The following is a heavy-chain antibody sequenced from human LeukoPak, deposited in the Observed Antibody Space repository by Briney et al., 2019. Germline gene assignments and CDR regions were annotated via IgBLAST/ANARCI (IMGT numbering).Heavy chain of an antibody. D-gene: IGHD6-19*01. Sequence: ASVKVSCKASGYTFTGYYIHWVRQAPGQGLEWMGWINPNSGGTNYAQKFQGRVTMTRDTSISTAYMELSRLRSDDTAVYYCARDGSGWYPTYFDYWGQGTLVTVSS. CDR1: GYTFTGYY. J-gene: IGHJ4*02. CDR2: INPNSGGT. V-gene: IGHV1-2*02. CDR3: ARDGSGWYPTYFDY.